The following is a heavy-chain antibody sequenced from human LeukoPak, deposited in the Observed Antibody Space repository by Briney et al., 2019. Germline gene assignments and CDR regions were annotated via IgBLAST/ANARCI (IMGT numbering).Heavy chain of an antibody. CDR2: IWFDGSKK. CDR1: GFTFSSYG. CDR3: ARGTGYNPYFDY. J-gene: IGHJ4*02. Sequence: PGRSLRLSCAASGFTFSSYGMHWVRQAPGKGLEWVALIWFDGSKKYYADSVKGRFTISRDNSKNTLYLEMNSLRAEDTAVYYCARGTGYNPYFDYWGQGTLVTVSS. D-gene: IGHD5-24*01. V-gene: IGHV3-33*01.